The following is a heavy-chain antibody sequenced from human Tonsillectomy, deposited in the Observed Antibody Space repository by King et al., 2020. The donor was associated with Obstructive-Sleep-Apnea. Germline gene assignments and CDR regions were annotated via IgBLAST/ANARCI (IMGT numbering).Heavy chain of an antibody. D-gene: IGHD2-2*03. CDR1: GFTFSSYG. CDR2: ISYVGSNK. V-gene: IGHV3-30*18. CDR3: AKDYAWIYYFDY. Sequence: QLVQSGGGVVQPGRSLRLFCAASGFTFSSYGMHWGRQAPGKGLEWVAGISYVGSNKYYADSVKGRFTISRDNSKNTLYLQMNSLRAEDTAVYYCAKDYAWIYYFDYWGQGTLVTVSS. J-gene: IGHJ4*02.